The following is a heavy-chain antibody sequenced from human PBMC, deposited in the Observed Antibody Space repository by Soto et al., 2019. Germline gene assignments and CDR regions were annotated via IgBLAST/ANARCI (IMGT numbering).Heavy chain of an antibody. V-gene: IGHV1-2*02. CDR3: ARGRTVNFYGMDV. D-gene: IGHD4-17*01. CDR1: GYTFTDHY. Sequence: QVQLVQSGAEVKKPGASVKVSYVASGYTFTDHYIHWVRQAPGQGLAWMGWINPHSGDTIYAQKFQGRVTLTRDTSISTAYMELSRLRSDDTAVYYCARGRTVNFYGMDVWGQGTTVTVSS. J-gene: IGHJ6*02. CDR2: INPHSGDT.